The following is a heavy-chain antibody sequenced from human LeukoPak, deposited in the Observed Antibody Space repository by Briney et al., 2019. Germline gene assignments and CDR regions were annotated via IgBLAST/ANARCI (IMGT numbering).Heavy chain of an antibody. Sequence: QSGGSLRLSCAASGFTFSSYAMSWVRQAPGKGLEWVSYISSSSSTIYYADSVKGRFTISRDNGKNSLYLQMNSLRAEDTAVYYCAKADSGSFNELFDYWGQGTLVTVSS. CDR2: ISSSSSTI. J-gene: IGHJ4*02. CDR1: GFTFSSYA. CDR3: AKADSGSFNELFDY. V-gene: IGHV3-48*04. D-gene: IGHD1-26*01.